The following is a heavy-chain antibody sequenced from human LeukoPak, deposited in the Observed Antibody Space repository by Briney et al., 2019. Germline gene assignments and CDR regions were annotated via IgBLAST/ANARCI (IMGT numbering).Heavy chain of an antibody. V-gene: IGHV4-34*01. D-gene: IGHD2-15*01. CDR3: ARHRRGYRSGGSCYYYYYYMDV. CDR2: INHSGSI. CDR1: GGSFSGYY. Sequence: SETLSLTCAVYGGSFSGYYWSWIRQPPGKGLEWLGEINHSGSINYNPSLKSRVTISVDTSKNQFSLKLSSVTAADTAVYYCARHRRGYRSGGSCYYYYYYMDVWGKGTTVTISS. J-gene: IGHJ6*03.